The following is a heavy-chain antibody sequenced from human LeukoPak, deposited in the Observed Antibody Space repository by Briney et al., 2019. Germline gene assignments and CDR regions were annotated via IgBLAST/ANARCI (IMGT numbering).Heavy chain of an antibody. Sequence: PSQTLSPTCAVSPLSVTTYYWGWVRQHPRKGLEWVGYIYYTGNTNYNPTLKSRFTLSLDTSKNRFSLRLNSVTATDTAVYDCARHASDFYSSPYADWGQGTLVTVSS. CDR2: IYYTGNT. CDR3: ARHASDFYSSPYAD. J-gene: IGHJ4*02. CDR1: PLSVTTYY. D-gene: IGHD3-22*01. V-gene: IGHV4-59*08.